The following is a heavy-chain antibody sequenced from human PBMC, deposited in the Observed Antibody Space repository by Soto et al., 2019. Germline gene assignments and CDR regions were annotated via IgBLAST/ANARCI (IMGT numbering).Heavy chain of an antibody. CDR3: AKDWFDFWRALADYFDY. CDR2: IYSGGST. V-gene: IGHV3-53*05. Sequence: GGSLRLSCAASGFTVSSNYMSWVRQAPGKGLEWVSVIYSGGSTYYADSVKGRFTISRDNSKNTLYLQMNSLRAEDTAVYYCAKDWFDFWRALADYFDYWGQGTLVTVSS. CDR1: GFTVSSNY. D-gene: IGHD3-3*01. J-gene: IGHJ4*02.